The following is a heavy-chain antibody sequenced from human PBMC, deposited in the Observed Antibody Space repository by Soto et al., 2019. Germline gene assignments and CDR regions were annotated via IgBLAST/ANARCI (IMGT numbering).Heavy chain of an antibody. J-gene: IGHJ4*02. CDR3: AKVSTSASGSYYTLDY. D-gene: IGHD3-10*01. CDR2: IYYSGTT. CDR1: GDSISNSY. Sequence: PSETLSLTCNVSGDSISNSYWSWIRQPPGKGLEWIAYIYYSGTTNYNPSLESRVTISMDTSKNQFSLRLTSVTAADTAVYYCAKVSTSASGSYYTLDYWGQGTLVTV. V-gene: IGHV4-59*01.